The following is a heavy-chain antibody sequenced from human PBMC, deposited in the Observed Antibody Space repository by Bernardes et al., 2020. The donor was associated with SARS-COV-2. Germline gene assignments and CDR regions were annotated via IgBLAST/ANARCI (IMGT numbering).Heavy chain of an antibody. CDR2: LSRSGNTI. Sequence: GGSLRLSCAASGFTFPTSSMNWVRQAPGQGLAWVAYLSRSGNTIYYADSVKGRFTISRDNAKDSLSLQMNSLRAEDTAVYYCRGVYYFYGMEVWGTGTTVNVSP. V-gene: IGHV3-48*01. J-gene: IGHJ6*04. CDR3: RGVYYFYGMEV. CDR1: GFTFPTSS.